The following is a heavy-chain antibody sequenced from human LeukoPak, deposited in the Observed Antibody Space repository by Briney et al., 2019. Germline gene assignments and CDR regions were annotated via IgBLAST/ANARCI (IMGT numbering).Heavy chain of an antibody. V-gene: IGHV3-23*01. CDR3: AKSYDSSGFLNSGYYYYGMDV. Sequence: GGSLRLSCAASGFIFSSYAMSWVRQAPGKGLEWVSGISGSGGNTYYADSVRGRFIISRDNSKDTLYLQMNSLRAEDTAVYYCAKSYDSSGFLNSGYYYYGMDVWGQGTTVTVSS. CDR2: ISGSGGNT. D-gene: IGHD3-22*01. J-gene: IGHJ6*02. CDR1: GFIFSSYA.